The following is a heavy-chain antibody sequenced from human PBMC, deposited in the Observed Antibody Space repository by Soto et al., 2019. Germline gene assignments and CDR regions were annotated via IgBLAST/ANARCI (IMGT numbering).Heavy chain of an antibody. CDR3: APQGVYYYYGMDV. V-gene: IGHV3-74*01. CDR2: INSDGSST. Sequence: LRLSCAASGFTFSSYWMHWVRQAPGKGLVWVSRINSDGSSTSYADSVKGRFTISRDNAKNTLYLQMNSLRAEDTAVYYCAPQGVYYYYGMDVWGQGTTVTVSS. D-gene: IGHD3-10*01. J-gene: IGHJ6*02. CDR1: GFTFSSYW.